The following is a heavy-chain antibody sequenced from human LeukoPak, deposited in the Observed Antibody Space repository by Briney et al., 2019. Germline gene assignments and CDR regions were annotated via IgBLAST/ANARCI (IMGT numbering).Heavy chain of an antibody. D-gene: IGHD6-13*01. J-gene: IGHJ4*02. CDR1: GFTFSSYA. V-gene: IGHV3-30*04. Sequence: GGSLRLSCAASGFTFSSYAMHWVRQAPGKGLEWVAVISYDGSNKYYADSVKGRFTISRDNSKNTLYLQMNSLRAEDTAVYYCARESPQLIAAAELDYWGQGTLVTVSS. CDR3: ARESPQLIAAAELDY. CDR2: ISYDGSNK.